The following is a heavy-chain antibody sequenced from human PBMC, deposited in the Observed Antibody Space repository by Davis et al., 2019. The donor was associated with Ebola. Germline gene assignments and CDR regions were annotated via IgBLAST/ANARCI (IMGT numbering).Heavy chain of an antibody. Sequence: ASVKVSCKASGYTFTGYYMHWVRQAPGQGLEWMGWINPNSGGTNYAQKFQGRVTMTRDTSISTAYMELSRLRSDDTAVYYCARAYCGGDCYSYYFDYWGQGTLVTVSS. V-gene: IGHV1-2*02. D-gene: IGHD2-21*02. J-gene: IGHJ4*02. CDR2: INPNSGGT. CDR3: ARAYCGGDCYSYYFDY. CDR1: GYTFTGYY.